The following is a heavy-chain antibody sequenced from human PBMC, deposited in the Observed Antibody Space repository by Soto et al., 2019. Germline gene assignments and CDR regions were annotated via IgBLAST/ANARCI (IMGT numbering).Heavy chain of an antibody. D-gene: IGHD2-21*01. V-gene: IGHV4-30-2*06. J-gene: IGHJ4*02. CDR1: GVKMSYGGYS. Sequence: TLSLASSDPGVKMSYGGYSYLCVRQSLRKGLEWFDYISHLETTYYIPAFNSRLSLSIDRIRNQFSLSLSSMTAADKAVYYCAMCGGYDSFDFWGQGIQVTVS. CDR2: ISHLETT. CDR3: AMCGGYDSFDF.